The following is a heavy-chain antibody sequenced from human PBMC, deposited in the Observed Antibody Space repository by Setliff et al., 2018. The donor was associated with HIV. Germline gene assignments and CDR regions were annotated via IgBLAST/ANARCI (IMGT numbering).Heavy chain of an antibody. V-gene: IGHV3-23*01. CDR2: ISGSGGST. Sequence: PGGSLRLSCAASGFTFSSYAMSWVRQAPGKGLEWVSAISGSGGSTYYADSVKGRFTISRDNSKNSLYLQMNSLRVDDTAVYYCARDHGGKDYWGQGTLVTSPQ. CDR1: GFTFSSYA. J-gene: IGHJ4*02. CDR3: ARDHGGKDY.